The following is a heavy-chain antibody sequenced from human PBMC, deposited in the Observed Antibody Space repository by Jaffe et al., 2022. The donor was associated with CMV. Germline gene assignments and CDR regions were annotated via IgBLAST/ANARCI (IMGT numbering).Heavy chain of an antibody. Sequence: EVQLVESGGGLVQPGGSLRLSCSASGFTFSSYAMHWVRQAPGKGLEYVSAISSNGGSTYYADSVKGRFTISRDNSKNTLYLQMSSLRAEDTAVYYCVRITTDDDFWSGHIDYWGQGTLVTVSS. D-gene: IGHD3-3*01. J-gene: IGHJ4*02. CDR1: GFTFSSYA. V-gene: IGHV3-64D*06. CDR2: ISSNGGST. CDR3: VRITTDDDFWSGHIDY.